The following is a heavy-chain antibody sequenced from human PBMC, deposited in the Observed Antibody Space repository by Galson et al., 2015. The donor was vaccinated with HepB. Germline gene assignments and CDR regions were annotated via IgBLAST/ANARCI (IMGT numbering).Heavy chain of an antibody. Sequence: QSGAEVKKPGESLRISCKGSGYSFTSYWISWVRQMPGEGLEWIGRIAPSDSYTNYSPSFQGHVTISVDKSISTAYLQWSSLKASDTAMYYCARLVSGSYYNPNEYWGQGTLVTVAS. CDR3: ARLVSGSYYNPNEY. V-gene: IGHV5-10-1*01. CDR1: GYSFTSYW. D-gene: IGHD3-10*01. J-gene: IGHJ4*02. CDR2: IAPSDSYT.